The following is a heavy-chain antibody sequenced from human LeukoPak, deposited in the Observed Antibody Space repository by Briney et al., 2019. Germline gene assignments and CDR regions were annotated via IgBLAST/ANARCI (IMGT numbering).Heavy chain of an antibody. CDR3: ASPSTGIAAAGHGVFDY. Sequence: SETLSLTCAVSGYSISSGYYWGWIRQHPGKGLEWIGSIYHSGSTYYNPSLKSRVSISVDTSKNQFSLKLSSVTAADTAVYYCASPSTGIAAAGHGVFDYWGQGTLVTVSS. CDR1: GYSISSGYY. V-gene: IGHV4-38-2*01. J-gene: IGHJ4*02. D-gene: IGHD6-13*01. CDR2: IYHSGST.